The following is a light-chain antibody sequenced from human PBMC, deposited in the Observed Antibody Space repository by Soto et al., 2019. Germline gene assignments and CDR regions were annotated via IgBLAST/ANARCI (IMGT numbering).Light chain of an antibody. Sequence: EIVFTQSPGTLSLSPGDRATLSCRASQSVSSSYLAWYQQKPGQAPRLLIYGASSRATGIPDRFSGSGSGTDFTLTISGLEPEDSAVYYCQQYGNSRGTFGQGAKVDTK. J-gene: IGKJ1*01. V-gene: IGKV3-20*01. CDR2: GAS. CDR1: QSVSSSY. CDR3: QQYGNSRGT.